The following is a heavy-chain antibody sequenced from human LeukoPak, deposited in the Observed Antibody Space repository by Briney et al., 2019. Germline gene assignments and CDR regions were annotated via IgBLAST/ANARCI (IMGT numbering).Heavy chain of an antibody. V-gene: IGHV4-59*08. Sequence: PSETLSLTCTVSGGSISSYYWSWIRQPPGKGLEWIGYIYYSGSTYYNPSLKSRVTISVGTSKNQFSLKLSSVTAADTAVYYCARGPPEENDYGDYVDYWGQGTLVTVSS. CDR1: GGSISSYY. CDR2: IYYSGST. J-gene: IGHJ4*02. CDR3: ARGPPEENDYGDYVDY. D-gene: IGHD4-17*01.